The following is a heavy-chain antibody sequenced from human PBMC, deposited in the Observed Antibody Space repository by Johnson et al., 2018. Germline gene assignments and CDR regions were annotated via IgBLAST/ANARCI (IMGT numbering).Heavy chain of an antibody. CDR3: AMIYYYDSSALSPYVTDV. D-gene: IGHD3-22*01. J-gene: IGHJ6*02. V-gene: IGHV3-33*02. CDR2: IWYDGSHK. Sequence: QVQLLESGGGVVQPGRSLRLSCAASGFTFTNYGMHWVRQAPGKGLEWVAVIWYDGSHKFYADSARGRFTISRDNSRDTLFLQMDSLRAEDTAVYYCAMIYYYDSSALSPYVTDVWGQGTTVTVSS. CDR1: GFTFTNYG.